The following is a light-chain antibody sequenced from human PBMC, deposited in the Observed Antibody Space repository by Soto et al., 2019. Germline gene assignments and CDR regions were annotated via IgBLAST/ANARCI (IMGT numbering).Light chain of an antibody. V-gene: IGKV1-27*01. CDR2: AAS. Sequence: DIQMTQSPSSLSASVGDRVTITCRASQGIYNYLAWYQQKPGKAPKLLIYAASTLEAGVPSRFSGSGSGTEFTLTISSLQPEDVATYYCHQYNNSLLTFGQGTRLEIK. J-gene: IGKJ5*01. CDR1: QGIYNY. CDR3: HQYNNSLLT.